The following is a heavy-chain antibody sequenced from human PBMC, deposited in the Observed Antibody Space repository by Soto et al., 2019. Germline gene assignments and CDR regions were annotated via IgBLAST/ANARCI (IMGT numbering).Heavy chain of an antibody. Sequence: SETLSLTCTVSGGSISSGGYYWSWIRQHPGKGLEWIGYIYYSGSTNYNPSLKSRVTISVDTSKNQFSLKLSSVTAADTAVYYCARQGPISDYYYYYMDVWGKGTTVTVSS. CDR3: ARQGPISDYYYYYMDV. V-gene: IGHV4-61*08. CDR1: GGSISSGGYY. J-gene: IGHJ6*03. D-gene: IGHD3-3*02. CDR2: IYYSGST.